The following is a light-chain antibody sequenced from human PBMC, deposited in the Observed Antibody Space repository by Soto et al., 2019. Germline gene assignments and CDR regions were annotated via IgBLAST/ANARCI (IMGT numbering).Light chain of an antibody. Sequence: QSALTQPASVSGSPGQSITISCTGTSSDVGGYNYVSWYQQHPGKAPKHMIYDVSNRPSGVSNRFSGSKSGNTASLTISGLQAEGEADYYCSSYTSSSTWVFGGGTKLTVL. V-gene: IGLV2-14*01. J-gene: IGLJ3*02. CDR2: DVS. CDR1: SSDVGGYNY. CDR3: SSYTSSSTWV.